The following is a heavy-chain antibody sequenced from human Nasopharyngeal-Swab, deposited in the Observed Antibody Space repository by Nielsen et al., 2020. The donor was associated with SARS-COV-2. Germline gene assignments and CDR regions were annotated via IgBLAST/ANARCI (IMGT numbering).Heavy chain of an antibody. CDR1: GYTFTDYG. D-gene: IGHD3-22*01. J-gene: IGHJ4*02. CDR3: ARVGEDYDSSGYHYEPTHFDF. CDR2: VSAYNGDT. V-gene: IGHV1-18*01. Sequence: ASVKVSCKASGYTFTDYGIAWVRQAPGQGLQRMGWVSAYNGDTNYAQKFQGRVTMTTDTSTSTAYMEVRSLRPDDTAIYYCARVGEDYDSSGYHYEPTHFDFWGQGSLVTVSS.